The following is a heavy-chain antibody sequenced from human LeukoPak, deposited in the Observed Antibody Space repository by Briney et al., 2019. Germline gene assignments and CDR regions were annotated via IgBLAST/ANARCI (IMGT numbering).Heavy chain of an antibody. Sequence: GGSLRLSCAASGFTFSDYYMSWIRQAPGKGLEWVSYISSSGSTIYYAHSVKGRFTISRDNAQNSLYMQMNSLRAEDTAVYYCARDHYCSSTSCYSYGIDVWGQGTTVTVSS. CDR2: ISSSGSTI. D-gene: IGHD2-2*01. V-gene: IGHV3-11*01. J-gene: IGHJ6*02. CDR1: GFTFSDYY. CDR3: ARDHYCSSTSCYSYGIDV.